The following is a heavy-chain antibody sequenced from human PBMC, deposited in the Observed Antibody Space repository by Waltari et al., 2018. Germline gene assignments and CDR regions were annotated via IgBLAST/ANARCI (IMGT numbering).Heavy chain of an antibody. D-gene: IGHD6-19*01. CDR1: GYTFTGHY. Sequence: QVQLVQSGAEVKKPGASVKVSCKASGYTFTGHYMHWVRQDPGQGLEWMGRINPNSGGTNYAQKFQGRVTMTRDTSISTAYMELSRLRSDDTAVYYCARGRVGSSGWRFTDYWGQGTLVTVSS. CDR3: ARGRVGSSGWRFTDY. J-gene: IGHJ4*02. V-gene: IGHV1-2*06. CDR2: INPNSGGT.